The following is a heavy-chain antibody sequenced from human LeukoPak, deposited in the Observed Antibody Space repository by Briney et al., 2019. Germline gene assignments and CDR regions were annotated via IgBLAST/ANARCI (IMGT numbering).Heavy chain of an antibody. J-gene: IGHJ4*02. V-gene: IGHV3-72*01. Sequence: GGSLRLSCAVSGFTFSDHYIDWVRQAPGKGLEWVGRARNRGNGYTTQYAASVKGRFTFSRDDSENTVYLQMNSLKTEDTAVYFCARIMRVDYGTYYFDYWGQGTLVTVSS. D-gene: IGHD4/OR15-4a*01. CDR1: GFTFSDHY. CDR2: ARNRGNGYTT. CDR3: ARIMRVDYGTYYFDY.